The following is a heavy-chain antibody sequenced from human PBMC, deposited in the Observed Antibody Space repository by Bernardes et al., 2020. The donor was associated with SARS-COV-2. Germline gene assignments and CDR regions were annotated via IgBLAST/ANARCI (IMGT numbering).Heavy chain of an antibody. CDR3: TTDPIWDSSGYYPFDY. CDR1: GFTFSNAW. J-gene: IGHJ4*02. D-gene: IGHD3-22*01. CDR2: IKSKTDGGTT. Sequence: GSSLRVSCAASGFTFSNAWMNWVRQATGKGLEWVGRIKSKTDGGTTDYAAPVKGRFTISRDDSKNTLYLQMNSLKTEDTAVYYCTTDPIWDSSGYYPFDYWGQGTLVTVSS. V-gene: IGHV3-15*07.